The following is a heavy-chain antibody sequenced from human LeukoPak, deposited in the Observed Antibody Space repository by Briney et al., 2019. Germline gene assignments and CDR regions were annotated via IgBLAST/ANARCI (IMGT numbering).Heavy chain of an antibody. V-gene: IGHV5-51*01. J-gene: IGHJ6*02. CDR1: GYSFTSYW. CDR2: IYPGDSDT. Sequence: GESLKISCKCSGYSFTSYWIGWVRQMPGKGLEWMGIIYPGDSDTRYSPSFQGQVTISADKSLSTAYLQWSSLKASDTARYYCARGGDYYYYGMDVWGQGTTVPVSS. CDR3: ARGGDYYYYGMDV. D-gene: IGHD3-16*01.